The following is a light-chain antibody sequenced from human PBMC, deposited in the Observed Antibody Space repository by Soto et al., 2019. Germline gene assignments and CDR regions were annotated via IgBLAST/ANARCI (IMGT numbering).Light chain of an antibody. J-gene: IGLJ1*01. CDR1: SSDVGGYSY. Sequence: QSALTQPRSVSGSPGQSVVISCTGTSSDVGGYSYVSWYQQYSGKAPKVIIYDVSKRPSGVPDRFSGSKSGNTASLTISGLQAEDEADYYCCSYAGINAFVFGTGTKLTVL. CDR3: CSYAGINAFV. CDR2: DVS. V-gene: IGLV2-11*01.